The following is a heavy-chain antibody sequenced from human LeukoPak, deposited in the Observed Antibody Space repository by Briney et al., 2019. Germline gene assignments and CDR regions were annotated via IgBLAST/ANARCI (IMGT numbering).Heavy chain of an antibody. J-gene: IGHJ3*01. CDR1: GFTFGAYD. V-gene: IGHV3-30*02. CDR2: IKYDGTYQ. Sequence: PGGSLRLSCVASGFTFGAYDIHWVRQAPGKGLDWVASIKYDGTYQYYADSAKGRFTISRDNSKNTLYLQMSSLRVEDTSIYYCTKERNAFDVWGQGTMVTVSS. CDR3: TKERNAFDV.